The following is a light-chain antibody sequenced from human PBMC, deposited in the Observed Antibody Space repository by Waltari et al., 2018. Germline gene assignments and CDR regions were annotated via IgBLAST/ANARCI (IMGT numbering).Light chain of an antibody. CDR1: TSNIGATY. CDR2: DNN. V-gene: IGLV1-51*01. J-gene: IGLJ2*01. CDR3: GTRDSTLNAVV. Sequence: QSVLTQPPSVSAAPGQRVTISCSGSTSNIGATYVSWYQQLPGSAPKLLIYDNNERPSGIPDRFSGSKSGTSATLGIAGLQTADEADYYCGTRDSTLNAVVFGGGTKLTVL.